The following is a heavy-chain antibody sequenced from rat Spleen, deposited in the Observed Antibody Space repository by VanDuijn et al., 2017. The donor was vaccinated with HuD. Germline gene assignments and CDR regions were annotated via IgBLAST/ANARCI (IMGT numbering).Heavy chain of an antibody. CDR1: GFTFSNYD. CDR3: ARRHYGYTDYFDY. V-gene: IGHV5S23*01. D-gene: IGHD1-9*01. J-gene: IGHJ2*01. CDR2: ISPSGGST. Sequence: EVQLVESDGGLVQPGRSLKLSCAASGFTFSNYDMAWVRQAPTKGLEWVASISPSGGSTYYRDSVKGRFTVSRDNAKSTLYLQMDSLRSEDTATYYCARRHYGYTDYFDYWGQGVMVTVSS.